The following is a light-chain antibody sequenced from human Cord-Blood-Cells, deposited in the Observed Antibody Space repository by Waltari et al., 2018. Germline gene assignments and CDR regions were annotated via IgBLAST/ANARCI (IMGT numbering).Light chain of an antibody. J-gene: IGLJ3*02. CDR1: SSDVGSYNL. Sequence: QSALTPPASVSGSPGPSITISCTGTSSDVGSYNLVSLYQQHPGKAPKLMIYEVSKRPSGVSNRFSGSKSGNTASLTISGLQAEDEADYYCCSYAGSSTWVFGGGTKLTVL. CDR2: EVS. CDR3: CSYAGSSTWV. V-gene: IGLV2-23*02.